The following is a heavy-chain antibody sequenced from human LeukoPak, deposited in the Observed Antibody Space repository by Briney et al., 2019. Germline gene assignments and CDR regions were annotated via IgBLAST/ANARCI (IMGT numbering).Heavy chain of an antibody. CDR2: INPNSGGT. Sequence: ASVKVSCKASGYTFTGYYMHWVRQAPGQGLEWMGWINPNSGGTNYAQKFQGRVTMTRDTSTSTAYMEVRNLRSDDTAVYYCARDDYGGNSGLFDYWGQGILVTVSS. CDR3: ARDDYGGNSGLFDY. D-gene: IGHD4-23*01. CDR1: GYTFTGYY. V-gene: IGHV1-2*02. J-gene: IGHJ4*02.